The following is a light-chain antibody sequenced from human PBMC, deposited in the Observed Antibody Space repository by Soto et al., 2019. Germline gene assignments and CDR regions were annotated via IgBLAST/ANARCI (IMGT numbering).Light chain of an antibody. Sequence: QSALTQPPSVSGSPGQSVTISCTGTSSDVGSYNRVSWYQQPPGTAPKLMIYEVSNRPSGVPDRFSGSKSGNTASLTISGLQAEDEADYYCRSYSSSSTCVFGTGTKVTVL. CDR1: SSDVGSYNR. J-gene: IGLJ1*01. CDR3: RSYSSSSTCV. CDR2: EVS. V-gene: IGLV2-18*02.